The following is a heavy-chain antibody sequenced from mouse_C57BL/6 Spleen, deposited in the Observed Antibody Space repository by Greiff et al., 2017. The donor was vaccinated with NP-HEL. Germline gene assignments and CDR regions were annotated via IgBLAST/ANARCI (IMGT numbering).Heavy chain of an antibody. CDR1: GFTFNTYA. CDR3: VRDYCGSLGGGYFDY. Sequence: DVQLVESGGGLVQPKGSLKLSCAASGFTFNTYAMHWVRQAPGKGLEWVARIRSKSSNYATYYADSVKDRFTISRDDSQSMLYLQMNNLKTEDTAMYYCVRDYCGSLGGGYFDYWGQGTTLTVSS. V-gene: IGHV10-3*01. D-gene: IGHD1-1*01. J-gene: IGHJ2*01. CDR2: IRSKSSNYAT.